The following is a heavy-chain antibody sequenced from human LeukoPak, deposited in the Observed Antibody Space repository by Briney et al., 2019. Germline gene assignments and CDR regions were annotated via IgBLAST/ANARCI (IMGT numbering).Heavy chain of an antibody. Sequence: TSSETLSLTCTVSGYSISSGYYWGCIRQPPGKGLVWIGSIYHSGSTYYNPSLKSRVTISVDTSKNKFSLKLSSVTAADTAVYYCAAGGGSSDAFDIWGQGTMVTVSS. V-gene: IGHV4-38-2*02. J-gene: IGHJ3*02. CDR2: IYHSGST. D-gene: IGHD1-26*01. CDR3: AAGGGSSDAFDI. CDR1: GYSISSGYY.